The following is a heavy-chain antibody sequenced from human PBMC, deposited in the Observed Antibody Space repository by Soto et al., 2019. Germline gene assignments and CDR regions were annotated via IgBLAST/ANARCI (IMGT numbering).Heavy chain of an antibody. J-gene: IGHJ4*02. CDR3: AKDAPGSGWLSDY. V-gene: IGHV3-23*01. CDR2: ITGNGGT. Sequence: GGSLRLSCAASGFTFSIYAMSWVRQAPGKGLEWVSTITGNGGTSYADFVRGRFTISRDNSKNTLYLQMNSLRAEDTAVYYRAKDAPGSGWLSDYWGQGTLVTVSS. D-gene: IGHD3-22*01. CDR1: GFTFSIYA.